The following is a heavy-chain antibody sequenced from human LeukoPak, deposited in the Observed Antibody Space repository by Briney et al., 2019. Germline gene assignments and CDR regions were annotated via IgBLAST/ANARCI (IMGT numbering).Heavy chain of an antibody. Sequence: APVKVSCKASVYTFTSYYMHWVRQAPGQGLEWMGIINPSGGSTSYAQKFQGRVTMTRDTSTSTVYMELSSLRSEDTAVYYCARDPAGSSSEARYYFDYWGQGTLVTVSS. CDR3: ARDPAGSSSEARYYFDY. J-gene: IGHJ4*02. V-gene: IGHV1-46*01. CDR1: VYTFTSYY. CDR2: INPSGGST. D-gene: IGHD6-6*01.